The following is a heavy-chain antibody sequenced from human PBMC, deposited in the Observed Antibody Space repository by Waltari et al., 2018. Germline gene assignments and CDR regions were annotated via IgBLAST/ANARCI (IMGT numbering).Heavy chain of an antibody. CDR1: GESFSGYY. CDR3: ARYGAHYGMDV. V-gene: IGHV4-34*01. J-gene: IGHJ6*02. CDR2: INHSVST. Sequence: QVQLQQWGARLWKPSQTLSLTCGVYGESFSGYYWSWIRQPPWKGLEWIGEINHSVSTNYNPSLKSRVTMSIDTSKNQFSLKLSSVTAADTAVYYCARYGAHYGMDVWCQGTTVTVSS. D-gene: IGHD3-10*01.